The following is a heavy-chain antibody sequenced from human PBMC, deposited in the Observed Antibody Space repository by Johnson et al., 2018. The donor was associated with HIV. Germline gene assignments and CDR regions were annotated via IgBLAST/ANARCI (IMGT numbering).Heavy chain of an antibody. J-gene: IGHJ3*01. V-gene: IGHV3-15*01. D-gene: IGHD3-16*01. CDR2: IKSKTDSGTR. Sequence: MLLVESGGGLVQPGGSLRLSCAVSGFTFTNAWMSWVRQAPGKGLEWVGHIKSKTDSGTRDYAAPVKGRFSISRDDSENTLYLQMNSLKTEDTAIYYCCTVRGVLPPRGDNWGQGTMVTVSS. CDR1: GFTFTNAW. CDR3: CTVRGVLPPRGDN.